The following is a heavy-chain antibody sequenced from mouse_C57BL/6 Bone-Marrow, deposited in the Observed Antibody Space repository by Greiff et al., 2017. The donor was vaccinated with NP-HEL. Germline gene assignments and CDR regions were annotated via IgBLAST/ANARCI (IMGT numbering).Heavy chain of an antibody. CDR2: IDPENGDT. Sequence: VQLQQSGAELVRPGASVKLSCTASGFTFTDDYMHWVKQRPEQGLEWIGWIDPENGDTEYDAKFQGKATMTADTSSNTAYLQLSSLTSEDAAVYYCTTWGGMGYFDYWGQGTTLTVSS. J-gene: IGHJ2*01. V-gene: IGHV14-4*01. CDR1: GFTFTDDY. CDR3: TTWGGMGYFDY. D-gene: IGHD2-10*02.